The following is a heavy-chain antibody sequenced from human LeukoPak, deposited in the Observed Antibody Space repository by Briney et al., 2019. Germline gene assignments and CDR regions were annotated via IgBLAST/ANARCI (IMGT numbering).Heavy chain of an antibody. V-gene: IGHV4-39*01. Sequence: PSETLSLTCTVSGGSISSSSDYWGWVRQAPGKGLEWIGSIYYHENTYYNSSLKSRVTISVDTSKNQFSLNLNSVTAADTAVYSCARGHLFAVTHYFDYWGQGTMVSVCS. CDR2: IYYHENT. CDR3: ARGHLFAVTHYFDY. CDR1: GGSISSSSDY. J-gene: IGHJ4*02. D-gene: IGHD2-15*01.